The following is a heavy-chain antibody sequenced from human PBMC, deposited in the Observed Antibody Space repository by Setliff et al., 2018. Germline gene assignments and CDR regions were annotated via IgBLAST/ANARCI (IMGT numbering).Heavy chain of an antibody. V-gene: IGHV4-4*02. CDR1: GDSISSGNW. J-gene: IGHJ6*03. CDR3: VRTDYSDGRYSMDV. CDR2: INHSGNT. Sequence: PSETLSLTCAGSGDSISSGNWWSWVRQPPEKGLEWIGEINHSGNTNYNPSLKSRVTISVDKSTNQFSLKLNSVTAADTAVYYCVRTDYSDGRYSMDVWGKGTTVT. D-gene: IGHD6-19*01.